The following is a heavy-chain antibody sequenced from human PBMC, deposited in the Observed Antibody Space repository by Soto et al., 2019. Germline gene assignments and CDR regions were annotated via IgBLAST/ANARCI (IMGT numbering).Heavy chain of an antibody. D-gene: IGHD5-18*01. V-gene: IGHV3-48*03. J-gene: IGHJ3*02. CDR3: ARGLQLLDSFYI. CDR1: GFTFSSYE. Sequence: GGSLRLSCAASGFTFSSYEMNWVRQAPGKGLEWVSYISSSGSTIYYADSVKGRFTISRDNAKNSLYLQMNSLRAEDTAVYYCARGLQLLDSFYIWGQGTMVTVSS. CDR2: ISSSGSTI.